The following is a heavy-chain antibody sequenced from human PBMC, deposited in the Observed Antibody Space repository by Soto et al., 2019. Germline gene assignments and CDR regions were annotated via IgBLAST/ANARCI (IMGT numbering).Heavy chain of an antibody. CDR1: GDSFNDYY. CDR2: INPNGGVT. J-gene: IGHJ6*03. CDR3: ARESGGATATLDYYYFYMDV. D-gene: IGHD5-12*01. V-gene: IGHV1-2*04. Sequence: QVQLVQSGAEVRKPGASVTVSCRSSGDSFNDYYIHWGRQAPGQGLEWMGWINPNGGVTNYAHRFQGWVSMTRDKSIRTVYMQLSRLRSDDTAVYYCARESGGATATLDYYYFYMDVWGTGTTVTVSS.